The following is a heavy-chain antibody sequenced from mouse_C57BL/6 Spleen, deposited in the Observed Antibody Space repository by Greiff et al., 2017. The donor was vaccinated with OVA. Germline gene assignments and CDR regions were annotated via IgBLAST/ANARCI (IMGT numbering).Heavy chain of an antibody. V-gene: IGHV1-22*01. CDR1: GYTFTDYN. CDR2: INPNNGGT. J-gene: IGHJ3*01. D-gene: IGHD4-1*01. Sequence: VQLKESGPELVKPGASVKMSCKASGYTFTDYNMHWVKQSHGKSLEWIGYINPNNGGTSYNQKFKGKATLTVNKSSSTAYMELRSLTSEDSAVYYCARERTGTGFAYWGQGTLVTVSA. CDR3: ARERTGTGFAY.